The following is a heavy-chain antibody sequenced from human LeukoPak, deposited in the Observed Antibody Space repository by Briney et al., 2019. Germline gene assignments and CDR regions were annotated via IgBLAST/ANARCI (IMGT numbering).Heavy chain of an antibody. CDR2: VNHSGST. CDR3: ARLSGGPIS. CDR1: GGSFSDYY. Sequence: SETLSLTCAVYGGSFSDYYWSWIRQPPGKGLEWIGDVNHSGSTNYNPSLKSRVTISADTSKNQFSLKLNSVTAADAAVYYCARLSGGPISWGQGTPVSVSS. D-gene: IGHD2-15*01. J-gene: IGHJ4*02. V-gene: IGHV4-34*01.